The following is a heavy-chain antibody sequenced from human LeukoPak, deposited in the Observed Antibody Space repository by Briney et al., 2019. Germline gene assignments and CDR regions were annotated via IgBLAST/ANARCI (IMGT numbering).Heavy chain of an antibody. V-gene: IGHV1-2*02. CDR1: GYTFSGYY. CDR3: ARDGPIVVVPARPNDY. Sequence: GASVKVSCKASGYTFSGYYMHWVRQAAGQGLEWMGWINPNSGGTNYAQKFQGRVTMTRDTSISTAYMELSRLRSDDTAVYYCARDGPIVVVPARPNDYWGQGTLVTVSS. J-gene: IGHJ4*02. D-gene: IGHD2-2*01. CDR2: INPNSGGT.